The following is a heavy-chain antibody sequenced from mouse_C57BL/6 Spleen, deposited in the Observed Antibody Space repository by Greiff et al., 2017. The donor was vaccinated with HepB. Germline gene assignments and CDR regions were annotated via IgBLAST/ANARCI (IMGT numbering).Heavy chain of an antibody. CDR3: ARGDYGSSLYWYFDV. D-gene: IGHD1-1*01. Sequence: VHLVESGPELVKPGASVKLSCKASGYTFTSYDINWVKQRPGQGLEWIGWIYPRDGSTKYNEKFKGKATLTVDTSSSTAYMELHSLTSEDSAVYFCARGDYGSSLYWYFDVWGTGTTVTVSS. CDR2: IYPRDGST. V-gene: IGHV1-85*01. J-gene: IGHJ1*03. CDR1: GYTFTSYD.